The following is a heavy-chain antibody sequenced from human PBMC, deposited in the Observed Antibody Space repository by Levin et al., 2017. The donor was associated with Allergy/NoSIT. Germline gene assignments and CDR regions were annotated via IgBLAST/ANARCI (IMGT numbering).Heavy chain of an antibody. V-gene: IGHV3-33*01. CDR1: GFTFSSYG. CDR3: ARDGPLFTGYPDY. CDR2: IWYDGSNK. D-gene: IGHD3-9*01. J-gene: IGHJ4*02. Sequence: GGSLRLSCAASGFTFSSYGMHWVRQAPGKGLEWVAFIWYDGSNKYYADSVKGRSTISRDNSKNTLYLEMNSLRAEDTAVYYCARDGPLFTGYPDYWGQGTLVTVSS.